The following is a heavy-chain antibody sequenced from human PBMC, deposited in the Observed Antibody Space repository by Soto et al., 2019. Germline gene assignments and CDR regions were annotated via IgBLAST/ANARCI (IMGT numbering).Heavy chain of an antibody. V-gene: IGHV3-30*18. CDR2: ISYDGSNE. CDR3: AKVGSGSFDY. CDR1: GFTFSTFG. J-gene: IGHJ4*02. D-gene: IGHD5-18*01. Sequence: QVQLVESGGGVVQPGRSLRLSCTASGFTFSTFGMHWVRQAPGKGLEWVAVISYDGSNEYYADSVKGRFTISRDNSKNTLYLQMNSLRAEDTALYYCAKVGSGSFDYWGQGTLVTVSS.